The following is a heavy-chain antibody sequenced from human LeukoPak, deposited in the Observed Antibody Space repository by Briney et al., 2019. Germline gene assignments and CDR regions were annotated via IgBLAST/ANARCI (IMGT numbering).Heavy chain of an antibody. CDR1: GYSFTSYG. D-gene: IGHD2/OR15-2a*01. J-gene: IGHJ4*02. Sequence: GESLKISCKGSGYSFTSYGIGWVRQMPGKGMEWMGIIYPGDSDTRYSPSFQGQVTISADKSITTAYLQWSSLKASDTAMYYCARRSAFEVILDYWGQGTLVTVSS. V-gene: IGHV5-51*01. CDR2: IYPGDSDT. CDR3: ARRSAFEVILDY.